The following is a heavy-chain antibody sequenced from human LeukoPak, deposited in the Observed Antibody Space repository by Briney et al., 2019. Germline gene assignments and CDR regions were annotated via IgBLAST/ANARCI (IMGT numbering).Heavy chain of an antibody. Sequence: GGSLRLSCAASGCTFSSYSMNWVRQAPVKGLEWVSSISSSSSYRYYADSVKGRFTISRDNAKNSLYLQMNSLRAEDTAVYYCAREREIAAAGTYPLTYWGQGTLVTVSS. D-gene: IGHD6-13*01. CDR1: GCTFSSYS. CDR2: ISSSSSYR. J-gene: IGHJ4*02. CDR3: AREREIAAAGTYPLTY. V-gene: IGHV3-21*01.